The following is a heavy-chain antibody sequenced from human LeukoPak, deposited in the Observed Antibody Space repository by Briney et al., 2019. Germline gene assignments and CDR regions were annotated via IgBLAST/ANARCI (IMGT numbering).Heavy chain of an antibody. CDR2: ISWNSGSI. CDR3: AKATRGYSGYDPFDY. Sequence: GRSLRLSCVASGFTFDDYAMHWVRQAPGKGLEWVSGISWNSGSIGYADSVKGRFTISRDNAKNSLYLQMNSLRAEDTALYYCAKATRGYSGYDPFDYWGQGTLVTVSS. V-gene: IGHV3-9*01. J-gene: IGHJ4*02. CDR1: GFTFDDYA. D-gene: IGHD5-12*01.